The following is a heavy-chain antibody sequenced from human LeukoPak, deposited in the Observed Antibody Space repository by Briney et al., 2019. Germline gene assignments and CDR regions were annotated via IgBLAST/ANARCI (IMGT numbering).Heavy chain of an antibody. D-gene: IGHD1-7*01. CDR1: GFTFSNYW. V-gene: IGHV3-74*01. CDR2: INTDGSST. Sequence: GGSLRLSCAASGFTFSNYWMHWVRQAPGKGLVWVSRINTDGSSTSYVDSVKGRFTISRDNAKNSLYLQMNSLRVEDTAVYYCARAHNWKYGTFDYWGQGTLVTVSS. CDR3: ARAHNWKYGTFDY. J-gene: IGHJ4*02.